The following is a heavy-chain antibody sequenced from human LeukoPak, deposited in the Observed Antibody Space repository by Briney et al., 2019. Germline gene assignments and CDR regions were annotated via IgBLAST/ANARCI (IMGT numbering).Heavy chain of an antibody. CDR2: IYSDDST. Sequence: GGSLRLSCAASGFTVSPTYMSWVRQAPGKGLEWVSVIYSDDSTFYADSVKGRFTISRDNSKNTLYLQMNSLRAEDTAVYYCAKDGDLGYCSSTSCYLFDYWGQGTLVTVSS. CDR1: GFTVSPTY. D-gene: IGHD2-2*01. V-gene: IGHV3-53*05. CDR3: AKDGDLGYCSSTSCYLFDY. J-gene: IGHJ4*02.